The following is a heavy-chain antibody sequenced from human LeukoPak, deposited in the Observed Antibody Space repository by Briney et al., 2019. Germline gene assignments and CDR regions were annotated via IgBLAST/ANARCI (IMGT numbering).Heavy chain of an antibody. Sequence: PGGSLRLSCEASGFTFSSYWMSWVRQAPEKGLEWVANINEDGSEKYYVESVKGRFTISRDNAKNSLYLQMDSLRAEDTAVYYRARDGPHYDFWSGPAYWGQGTLVTVSS. J-gene: IGHJ4*02. CDR3: ARDGPHYDFWSGPAY. CDR1: GFTFSSYW. D-gene: IGHD3-3*01. V-gene: IGHV3-7*05. CDR2: INEDGSEK.